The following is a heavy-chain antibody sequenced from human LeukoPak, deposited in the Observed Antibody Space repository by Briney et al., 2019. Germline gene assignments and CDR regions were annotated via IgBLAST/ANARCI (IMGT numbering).Heavy chain of an antibody. D-gene: IGHD6-13*01. V-gene: IGHV1-2*02. CDR1: GYSFTGYY. J-gene: IGHJ4*02. CDR3: ARDRGSSSYFDY. CDR2: INPNTGDT. Sequence: GSVKVSCKTSGYSFTGYYMHWVRQAPGQGLEWMGWINPNTGDTNYAQKFKSRVAMTRDTSITTAYMELTRLTSDDTAVYYCARDRGSSSYFDYWGEGTLVTVSS.